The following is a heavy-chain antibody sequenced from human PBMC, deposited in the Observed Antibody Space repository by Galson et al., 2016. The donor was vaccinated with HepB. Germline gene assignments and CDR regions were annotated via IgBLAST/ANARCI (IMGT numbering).Heavy chain of an antibody. Sequence: SLRLSCAASGFTFSNYGMNWVRQAPGKGLEWVASITSDDTTIYEDSVKGRFTISRDNAKNTLYLQINSLRAEDTAVYYCARDHDGGITIFGVVIDYYYYGMDVWGQGTTVTVSS. V-gene: IGHV3-23*01. CDR3: ARDHDGGITIFGVVIDYYYYGMDV. J-gene: IGHJ6*02. D-gene: IGHD3-3*01. CDR2: ITSDDTT. CDR1: GFTFSNYG.